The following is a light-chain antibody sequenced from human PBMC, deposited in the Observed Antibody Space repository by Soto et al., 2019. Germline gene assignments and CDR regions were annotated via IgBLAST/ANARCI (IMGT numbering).Light chain of an antibody. CDR3: CSYAGSYTFDYV. V-gene: IGLV2-11*01. J-gene: IGLJ1*01. Sequence: QSALTQPRSVSGSPGQSVTISCTGTSSDVGGYNYVSWYQQHPGKAPKLMIYDVSKRPSGVPDRFSGSKSGNTASLTISGLQAEDEADYYCCSYAGSYTFDYVFGTGTKLIVL. CDR2: DVS. CDR1: SSDVGGYNY.